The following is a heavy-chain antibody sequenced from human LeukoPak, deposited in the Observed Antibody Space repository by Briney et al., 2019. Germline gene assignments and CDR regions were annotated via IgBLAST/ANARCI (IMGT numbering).Heavy chain of an antibody. Sequence: SETLSLTCAVLGRSFTESYYNWVRQSPGRGLEWIAELNHRGGTNYNPSIQSRLTISVDTSKNQFSLKLTSVTAADTAIYYCATPGLPHTQAFDVWGQGTTVTVTS. CDR3: ATPGLPHTQAFDV. D-gene: IGHD3/OR15-3a*01. CDR2: LNHRGGT. J-gene: IGHJ6*02. V-gene: IGHV4-34*01. CDR1: GRSFTESY.